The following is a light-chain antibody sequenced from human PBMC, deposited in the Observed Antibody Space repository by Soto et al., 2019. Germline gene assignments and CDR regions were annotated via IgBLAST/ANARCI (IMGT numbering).Light chain of an antibody. CDR3: QQYNDWPRT. V-gene: IGKV3-15*01. CDR1: QSVTVN. J-gene: IGKJ5*01. CDR2: GSS. Sequence: EILLTQSPSTLSLSPGEGVTLSYRASQSVTVNSLAWYQRRPGQAPRLLIYGSSTRATGVPPRFSGSASGTEFTLTISSLQSEDFGVYYCQQYNDWPRTFGQGTRLEIK.